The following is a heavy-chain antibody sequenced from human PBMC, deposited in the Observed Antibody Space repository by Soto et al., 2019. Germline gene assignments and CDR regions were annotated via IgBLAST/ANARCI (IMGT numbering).Heavy chain of an antibody. J-gene: IGHJ6*02. V-gene: IGHV3-74*01. CDR1: RFTFSSYW. Sequence: EERLVESGGGSVQPGGSLRLSCAASRFTFSSYWMYWVRQAPGKGLVWVSRINSDGSSTRYADSVKGRFSISRDNSKSTLYLQMNTLRAEDTAVYYCARRRGGYYYGLDVWGQGTTVTVSS. CDR3: ARRRGGYYYGLDV. D-gene: IGHD3-16*01. CDR2: INSDGSST.